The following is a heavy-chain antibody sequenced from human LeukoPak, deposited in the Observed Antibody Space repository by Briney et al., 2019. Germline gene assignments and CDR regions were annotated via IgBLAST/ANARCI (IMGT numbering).Heavy chain of an antibody. CDR1: GGSFSGSY. J-gene: IGHJ4*02. V-gene: IGHV4-34*01. D-gene: IGHD3-9*01. Sequence: SETLSLTCAVYGGSFSGSYWGWIRQPPGKGLEWIGEINHSGSTNYNPSLKSRVAISVDTSKNQFSLKLSSVTAADTAVYYCARLRLRSVLTGYYPDYFDYWGQGTLVTVSS. CDR2: INHSGST. CDR3: ARLRLRSVLTGYYPDYFDY.